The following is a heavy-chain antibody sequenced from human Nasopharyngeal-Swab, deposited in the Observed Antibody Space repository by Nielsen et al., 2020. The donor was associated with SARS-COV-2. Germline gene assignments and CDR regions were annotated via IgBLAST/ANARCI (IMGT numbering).Heavy chain of an antibody. CDR2: IDPSDSYT. CDR1: GYSFTSYW. Sequence: GESLKISCKGSGYSFTSYWISWVRQMPGKGLEWMGRIDPSDSYTNYSPSFQGHVTISADKSISTAYLQWSSLKASDTAMYYCARVYKSSSWYEGDFDYWGQGTLVTVSS. V-gene: IGHV5-10-1*01. D-gene: IGHD6-13*01. J-gene: IGHJ4*02. CDR3: ARVYKSSSWYEGDFDY.